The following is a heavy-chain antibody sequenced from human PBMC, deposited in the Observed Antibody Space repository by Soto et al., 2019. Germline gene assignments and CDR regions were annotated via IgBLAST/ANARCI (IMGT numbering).Heavy chain of an antibody. CDR1: GVSISRGRYY. Sequence: SETLSLTCTVSGVSISRGRYYWSCIRHHQGKGLEWIGYIYYSGSTYYNPSLKSRVTISVDTSKNQFSLKLSSVTAADTAVYYFARYGARSYYHAYWGQGTLVLVSS. D-gene: IGHD3-10*01. CDR2: IYYSGST. V-gene: IGHV4-31*03. CDR3: ARYGARSYYHAY. J-gene: IGHJ4*02.